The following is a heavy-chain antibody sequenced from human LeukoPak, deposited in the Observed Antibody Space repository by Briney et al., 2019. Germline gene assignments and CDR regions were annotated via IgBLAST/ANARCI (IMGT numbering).Heavy chain of an antibody. V-gene: IGHV3-23*01. CDR3: AKGFDSSWYEVHY. Sequence: GGSLRLSCAASGFTFDDYAMSWVRQAPGKGLEWVSAISGSGGSTYYADSVKGRFTISRDNSKNTLYLQMNSLRAEDTAVYYCAKGFDSSWYEVHYWGQGTLVTVSS. CDR2: ISGSGGST. D-gene: IGHD6-13*01. J-gene: IGHJ4*02. CDR1: GFTFDDYA.